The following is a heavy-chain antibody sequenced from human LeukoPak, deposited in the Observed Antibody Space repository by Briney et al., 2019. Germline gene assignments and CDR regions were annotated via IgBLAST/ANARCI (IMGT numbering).Heavy chain of an antibody. D-gene: IGHD3-3*01. CDR1: TYSISSGYY. Sequence: SQTLSLTCAVSTYSISSGYYWGWIRQPPGKGLEGIGGIYHSGSTFYNPSLKSRLTISVDTSKNQFSLKLSSVTAADTAVYYCTRDPTIVGEAQAVFDYWGQGTLVTVSS. V-gene: IGHV4-38-2*02. CDR2: IYHSGST. CDR3: TRDPTIVGEAQAVFDY. J-gene: IGHJ4*02.